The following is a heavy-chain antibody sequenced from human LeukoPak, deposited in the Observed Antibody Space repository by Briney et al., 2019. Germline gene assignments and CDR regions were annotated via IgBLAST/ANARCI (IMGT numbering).Heavy chain of an antibody. CDR3: ARGLTSGWYN. D-gene: IGHD6-19*01. CDR2: MNPNSGNT. J-gene: IGHJ4*02. Sequence: ASVNVSCKASGYTFSSYDIYWVRQATGQGLEWMGWMNPNSGNTGYAQKFQGRVTMTRNTSISTAYMELSSLRSEDTAVYYCARGLTSGWYNWGQGSLVTVSS. CDR1: GYTFSSYD. V-gene: IGHV1-8*01.